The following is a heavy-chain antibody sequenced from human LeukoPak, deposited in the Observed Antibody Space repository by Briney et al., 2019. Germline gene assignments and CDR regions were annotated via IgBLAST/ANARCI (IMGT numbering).Heavy chain of an antibody. CDR1: GFTFSSYE. Sequence: GGSLRLSCAASGFTFSSYEMNWVRQAPGKGLEWVSYISTSGSTIYYADSVKGRFTISRDNAKNSLYLQMNSLRAEDTALYYCARYGYSYGSNYYYMDVWGKGTTVTVSS. CDR2: ISTSGSTI. V-gene: IGHV3-48*03. CDR3: ARYGYSYGSNYYYMDV. J-gene: IGHJ6*03. D-gene: IGHD5-18*01.